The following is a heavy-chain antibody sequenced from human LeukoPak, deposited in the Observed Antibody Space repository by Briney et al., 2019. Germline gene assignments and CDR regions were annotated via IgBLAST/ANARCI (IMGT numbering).Heavy chain of an antibody. D-gene: IGHD5-12*01. Sequence: PGGALGLSFGAPGFPFNTYTMKRVRQAPGKGLEWGSSISSSTNYIYYADSVKGRFTISRDNAKNSLYLQMNSLRAEDTAVYYCARDGGSGYDAYYFDYWGQGTLVTVSS. CDR2: ISSSTNYI. CDR1: GFPFNTYT. J-gene: IGHJ4*02. CDR3: ARDGGSGYDAYYFDY. V-gene: IGHV3-21*01.